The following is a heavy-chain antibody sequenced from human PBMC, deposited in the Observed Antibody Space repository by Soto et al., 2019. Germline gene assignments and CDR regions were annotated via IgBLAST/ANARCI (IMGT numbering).Heavy chain of an antibody. CDR3: ARDVFY. V-gene: IGHV1-18*01. Sequence: ASVKVSCKASGYTFASYAISWMRQAPGQGLEWMGWISAYNGNTNYAQNLQDRVIMTTDTSTSTAYMELTSLRSDDTAVYYCARDVFYWGQGTLVTVPQ. J-gene: IGHJ4*02. CDR1: GYTFASYA. CDR2: ISAYNGNT.